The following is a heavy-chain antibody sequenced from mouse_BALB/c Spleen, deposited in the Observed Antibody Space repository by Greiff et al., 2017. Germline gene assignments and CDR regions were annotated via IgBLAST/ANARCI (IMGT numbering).Heavy chain of an antibody. CDR2: IRSKSNNYAT. CDR1: GFTFNTYA. Sequence: EVQLVESGGGLVQPKGSLKLSCAASGFTFNTYAMNWVRQAPGKGLEWVARIRSKSNNYATYYADSVKDRFTISRDDSQSMLYLQMNNLKTEDTAMYYCVRQGITTYYAMDYWGQGTSVTVSS. V-gene: IGHV10-1*02. D-gene: IGHD2-4*01. J-gene: IGHJ4*01. CDR3: VRQGITTYYAMDY.